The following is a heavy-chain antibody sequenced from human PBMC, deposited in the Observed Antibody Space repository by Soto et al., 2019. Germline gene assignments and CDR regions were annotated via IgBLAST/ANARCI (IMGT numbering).Heavy chain of an antibody. CDR3: ARGEGYSFAHDY. CDR2: IYYGGST. CDR1: GGSITNSY. J-gene: IGHJ4*02. Sequence: SETLSLTCTVSGGSITNSYWSWVRQPPGKGLEWIGYIYYGGSTDYNPSLKSRVTMSGDTSKNQLSLKLNSVAAADTAVYYCARGEGYSFAHDYWGQAIQVTVSS. V-gene: IGHV4-59*01. D-gene: IGHD5-18*01.